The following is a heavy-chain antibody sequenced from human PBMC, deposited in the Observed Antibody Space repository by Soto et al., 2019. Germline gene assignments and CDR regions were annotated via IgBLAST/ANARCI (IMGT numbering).Heavy chain of an antibody. CDR1: GFTFSSYG. CDR3: ARDHNSSGWYGFFYNWFDP. D-gene: IGHD6-19*01. V-gene: IGHV3-33*01. Sequence: QVQLVESGGGVVQPGRSLRLSCAASGFTFSSYGMHWVRQAPGKGLEWVAVIWYDGSNKYYADSVKGRFTISRDNSKNTLYLQMNSLRAEDTAVYYCARDHNSSGWYGFFYNWFDPWGQGTLVTVSS. J-gene: IGHJ5*02. CDR2: IWYDGSNK.